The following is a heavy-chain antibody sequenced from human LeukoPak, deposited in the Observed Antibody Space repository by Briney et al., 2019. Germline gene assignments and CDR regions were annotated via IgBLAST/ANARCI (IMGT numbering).Heavy chain of an antibody. V-gene: IGHV4-34*01. CDR2: INHSGST. CDR3: ARGEGARDGYNYEGPFYFDY. D-gene: IGHD5-24*01. Sequence: SETLSLTCAVYGGPFSDYYWSWIRQPPGKGLEWIGKINHSGSTNYRPSLKSRVTISIDASKNQFSLKLKSMTAGDTAVYYCARGEGARDGYNYEGPFYFDYWGQGTLVTVSS. J-gene: IGHJ4*02. CDR1: GGPFSDYY.